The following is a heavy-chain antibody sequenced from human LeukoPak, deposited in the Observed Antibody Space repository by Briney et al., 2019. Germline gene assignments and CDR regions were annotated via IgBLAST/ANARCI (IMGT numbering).Heavy chain of an antibody. J-gene: IGHJ4*02. CDR3: ARGRGVAQWLDLSPDF. CDR2: INPSGGST. D-gene: IGHD6-19*01. Sequence: GASVKVSCKASGYTFTSYYMHWVRQAPGQGLEWMGIINPSGGSTSCAQKFQGRVTMTRDTSTSTVYMELSSLRSEDTAVYYCARGRGVAQWLDLSPDFWGQGTLVTVSS. V-gene: IGHV1-46*01. CDR1: GYTFTSYY.